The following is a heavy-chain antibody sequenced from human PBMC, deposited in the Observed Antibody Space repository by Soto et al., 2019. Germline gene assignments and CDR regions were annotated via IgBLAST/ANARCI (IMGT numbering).Heavy chain of an antibody. V-gene: IGHV3-7*01. Sequence: EVQLVESGGGVVQPGGSLRLSCAASGFTFSSYGMSWVRQAPGKGLEWVANIKQDGSEKYYVDSVKGRFTISRDNAKNTMYLQMNSLRAEDKAVYYCARDGGDYGDYDGYYFDYWGQGTLVTVSS. D-gene: IGHD4-17*01. CDR1: GFTFSSYG. CDR3: ARDGGDYGDYDGYYFDY. CDR2: IKQDGSEK. J-gene: IGHJ4*02.